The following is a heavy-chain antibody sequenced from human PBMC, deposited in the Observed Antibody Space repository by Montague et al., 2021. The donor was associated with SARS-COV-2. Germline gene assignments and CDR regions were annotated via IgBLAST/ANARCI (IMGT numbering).Heavy chain of an antibody. Sequence: SLRLSCAASGFTFGNYDMHWVRQAPGKGPEWTSYVSTSAYTTSYAGSVKGRFTISRDNGKNSLYLQMNSLRLEDTAGYYCTRDYRSIVGDGLDIWGRGTTVTVSS. CDR3: TRDYRSIVGDGLDI. CDR2: VSTSAYTT. V-gene: IGHV3-48*03. J-gene: IGHJ3*02. CDR1: GFTFGNYD. D-gene: IGHD3-16*02.